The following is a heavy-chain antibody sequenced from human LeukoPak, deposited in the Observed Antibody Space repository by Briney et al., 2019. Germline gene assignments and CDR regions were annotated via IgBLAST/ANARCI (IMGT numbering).Heavy chain of an antibody. J-gene: IGHJ4*02. CDR2: MNPNSGNT. D-gene: IGHD4-17*01. CDR1: GYTFTSYD. CDR3: AGIDTVTTGGY. V-gene: IGHV1-8*01. Sequence: GASVKVSCKASGYTFTSYDINWVRQATGQGLEWMGWMNPNSGNTGYAQKFQGRVTMTRDTSISTAYMELSSLRAEDTAVYYCAGIDTVTTGGYWGQGTLVTVSS.